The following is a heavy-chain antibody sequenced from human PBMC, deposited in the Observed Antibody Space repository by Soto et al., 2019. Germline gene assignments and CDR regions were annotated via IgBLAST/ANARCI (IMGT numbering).Heavy chain of an antibody. V-gene: IGHV3-23*01. Sequence: EVQLLESGGGLVQPGGSLRLSCAASGFTFSSYAMSWVRQAPGKGLEWVSGISGRDGSTYYIDSVKGRFTISRDNSKNTLYLQMNSLRAEDTAVYYCAKGTWKFDYWGQGTLVTVSS. CDR2: ISGRDGST. D-gene: IGHD1-1*01. J-gene: IGHJ4*02. CDR1: GFTFSSYA. CDR3: AKGTWKFDY.